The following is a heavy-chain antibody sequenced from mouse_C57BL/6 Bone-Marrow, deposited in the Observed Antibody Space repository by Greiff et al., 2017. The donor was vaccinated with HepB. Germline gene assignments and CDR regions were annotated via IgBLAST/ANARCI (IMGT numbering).Heavy chain of an antibody. CDR1: GFTFSSYG. CDR2: ISSGGSYT. Sequence: EVKLVESGGDLVKPGGSLKLSCAASGFTFSSYGMSWVRQTPDKRLEWVATISSGGSYTYYPDSVKGRFTISRDNAKNTLYLQMSSLKSEDTAMYYCARQGANWGPYYFDYWGQGTTLTVSS. V-gene: IGHV5-6*02. D-gene: IGHD4-1*01. CDR3: ARQGANWGPYYFDY. J-gene: IGHJ2*01.